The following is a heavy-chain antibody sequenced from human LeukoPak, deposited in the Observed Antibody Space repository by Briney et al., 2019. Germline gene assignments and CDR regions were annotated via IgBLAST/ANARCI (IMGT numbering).Heavy chain of an antibody. CDR2: FKTKYNQV. CDR1: GFTFSDYA. CDR3: VRDGDYYKGEY. V-gene: IGHV3-21*04. J-gene: IGHJ4*02. D-gene: IGHD3-10*01. Sequence: GGSLRLSCVASGFTFSDYAMNWVRQAPGKGLEWVSTFKTKYNQVYYAESVRGRFTISRDNAKNSLDLQMNSLRAEDTAVYYCVRDGDYYKGEYWGQGTLVTVSS.